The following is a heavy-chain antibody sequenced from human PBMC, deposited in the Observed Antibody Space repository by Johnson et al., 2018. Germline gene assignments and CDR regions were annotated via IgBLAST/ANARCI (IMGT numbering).Heavy chain of an antibody. CDR2: ISWNSGSI. V-gene: IGHV3-9*01. CDR3: AKDHIVVVPAAIGSYGMDV. D-gene: IGHD2-2*01. CDR1: GFTFDDYA. Sequence: SCAASGFTFDDYAMHWVRQAPGKGLEWVSGISWNSGSIGYADSVKGRFTISRDNSKNTLYLQMNSLRAEDTAVYYCAKDHIVVVPAAIGSYGMDVWGQGTTVTVSS. J-gene: IGHJ6*02.